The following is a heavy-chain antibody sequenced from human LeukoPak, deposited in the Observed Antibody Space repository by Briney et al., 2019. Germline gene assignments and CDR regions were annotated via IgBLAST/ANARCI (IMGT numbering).Heavy chain of an antibody. D-gene: IGHD1-26*01. J-gene: IGHJ4*02. Sequence: SETLSLTCTVAGGSISSSSYYWGWIRQPPGKGLEWIGPIYYSGSTYYNPSLKSRVTISVDTSKNQFSLKLSSVTAADTAVYYCARQGSGNYLSPVNYWGQGTLVTVSS. V-gene: IGHV4-39*01. CDR3: ARQGSGNYLSPVNY. CDR1: GGSISSSSYY. CDR2: IYYSGST.